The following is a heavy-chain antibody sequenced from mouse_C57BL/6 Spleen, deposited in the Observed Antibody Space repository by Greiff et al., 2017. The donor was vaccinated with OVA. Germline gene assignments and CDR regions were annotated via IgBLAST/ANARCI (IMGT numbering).Heavy chain of an antibody. V-gene: IGHV1-55*01. CDR1: GYTFTSYW. Sequence: QVQLQQPGAELVKPGASVKMSCKASGYTFTSYWITWVKQRPGQGLEWIGDIYPGSGSTNYNEKFKSKATLTVDTSSSTAYMQLSSLTSEDSAVYYCARCGDYGSSSYAMDYWGQGTSVTVSS. D-gene: IGHD1-1*01. J-gene: IGHJ4*01. CDR3: ARCGDYGSSSYAMDY. CDR2: IYPGSGST.